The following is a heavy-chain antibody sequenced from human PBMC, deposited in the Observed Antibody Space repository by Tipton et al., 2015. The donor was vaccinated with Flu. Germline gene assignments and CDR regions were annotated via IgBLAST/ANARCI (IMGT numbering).Heavy chain of an antibody. Sequence: SLRLSCAASGFTVSSNYMTWVRQAPGKGLEWVSVIYIGGSIYYADSVKGRFTISRDKSKNTVYLQMNSLRAKDTAVYYCARGREARGGHYGMDVWGQGTTVTVSS. CDR3: ARGREARGGHYGMDV. V-gene: IGHV3-53*01. CDR2: IYIGGSI. CDR1: GFTVSSNY. D-gene: IGHD3-10*01. J-gene: IGHJ6*02.